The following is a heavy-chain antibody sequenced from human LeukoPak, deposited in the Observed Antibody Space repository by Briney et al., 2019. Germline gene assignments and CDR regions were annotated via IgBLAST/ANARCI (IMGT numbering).Heavy chain of an antibody. V-gene: IGHV4-59*01. D-gene: IGHD1-26*01. CDR1: GGSISSYY. J-gene: IGHJ5*02. CDR2: IYYSGST. Sequence: SETLSLTCTVSGGSISSYYWSWIRQPPRKGLEWIGYIYYSGSTNYNPSLKSRVTISVDTSKNQFSLKLSSVTAADTAVYYCARLGIGFDPWGQGTLVTVSS. CDR3: ARLGIGFDP.